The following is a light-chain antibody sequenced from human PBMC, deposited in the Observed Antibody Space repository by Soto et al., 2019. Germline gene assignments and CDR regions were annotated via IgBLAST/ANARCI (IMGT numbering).Light chain of an antibody. CDR3: QQLNSYPWT. Sequence: IQLTQSPSSLSASVGDRVTITCRASQGIGSYLAWYQQKPWKAPKLLIYAASTLQSGVPSRFSGSGSGTDFTLTISSLQPEDFATYYCQQLNSYPWTFSQGTKVDIK. CDR2: AAS. CDR1: QGIGSY. J-gene: IGKJ1*01. V-gene: IGKV1-9*01.